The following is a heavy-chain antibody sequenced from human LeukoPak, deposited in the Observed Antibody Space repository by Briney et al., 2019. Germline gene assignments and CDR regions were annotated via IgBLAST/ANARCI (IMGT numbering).Heavy chain of an antibody. CDR3: ARDRRWFGETSDAFDT. Sequence: ASVKVSCKASGFTFTSYGISWVRQAPGQGLEWMGWISAYNGKINYAQKLQGRVTMTTDTSTSTAYMELSSLRSDDTAVYYCARDRRWFGETSDAFDTWGQGTMVTVSS. J-gene: IGHJ3*02. CDR2: ISAYNGKI. V-gene: IGHV1-18*04. CDR1: GFTFTSYG. D-gene: IGHD3-10*01.